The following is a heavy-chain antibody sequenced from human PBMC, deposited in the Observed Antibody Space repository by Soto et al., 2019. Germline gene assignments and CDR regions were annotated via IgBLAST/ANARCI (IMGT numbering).Heavy chain of an antibody. J-gene: IGHJ5*01. Sequence: EVQLLESGGGWVQPGGSLRLSCAASGFTFSTYGMTWVRQVRGKRLEWVSIISATGGDTYYADSVKGRFTISRDNSKSTLYLHMNTLRAEDPAIYYCVKKDNWSESWGQGTLVTVSS. V-gene: IGHV3-23*01. CDR2: ISATGGDT. CDR3: VKKDNWSES. CDR1: GFTFSTYG.